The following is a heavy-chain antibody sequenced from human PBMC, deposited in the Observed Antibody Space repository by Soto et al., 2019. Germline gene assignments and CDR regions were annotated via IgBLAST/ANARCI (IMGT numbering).Heavy chain of an antibody. D-gene: IGHD3-10*01. Sequence: PRGALGLASAASGFTFSIYALSWVRQAPGKGLDLLPAISGSGGSTYYADCVNGRFTISIDNSKNTLYLQMNSLRAEDTAVYYCAIHPYYYGSGSYYNGAPPEGGYFDYWGQGTMVTVSS. V-gene: IGHV3-23*01. J-gene: IGHJ4*02. CDR3: AIHPYYYGSGSYYNGAPPEGGYFDY. CDR1: GFTFSIYA. CDR2: ISGSGGST.